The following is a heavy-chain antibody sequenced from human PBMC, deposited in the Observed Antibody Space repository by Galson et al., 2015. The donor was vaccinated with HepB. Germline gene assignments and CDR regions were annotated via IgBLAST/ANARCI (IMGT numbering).Heavy chain of an antibody. J-gene: IGHJ4*02. V-gene: IGHV3-9*01. D-gene: IGHD6-19*01. CDR3: VKDMGYSSGWSFDS. CDR2: LSWNSGRI. Sequence: SLRLSCAASGFRFDDYAMHWVRQPPGKGLEWVSGLSWNSGRIGYAESVKGRFTISRDNTKNSLYLHMNGLRVEDSALYYCVKDMGYSSGWSFDSWGQGALVTVSS. CDR1: GFRFDDYA.